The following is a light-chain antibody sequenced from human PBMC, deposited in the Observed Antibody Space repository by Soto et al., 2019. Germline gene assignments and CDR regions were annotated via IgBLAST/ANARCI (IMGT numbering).Light chain of an antibody. J-gene: IGLJ3*02. CDR1: SSNIGAGYD. CDR3: QSYDSSLSGSV. CDR2: DNT. Sequence: QSVLTQPPSASGAPGQRVTISCTGSSSNIGAGYDVHWYQQLPGIAPKLLIYDNTNRPSGVPNRFSGSKSGTSASLAITGLQAEDEADYFCQSYDSSLSGSVFGGGTKLTVL. V-gene: IGLV1-40*01.